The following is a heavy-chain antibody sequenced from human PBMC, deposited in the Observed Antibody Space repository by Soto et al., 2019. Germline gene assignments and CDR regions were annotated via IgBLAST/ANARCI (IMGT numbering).Heavy chain of an antibody. Sequence: QVQLVQSGAEVKKPGASVKVSCKASGYTFTSYGISWVRQAPGQGLEWMGWISAYNGNTNYAQKLQGRVTMTTDTSTSTADMELRSLGSDDTAVYYCARDYDFWSGYFRPVDYWGQGTLVTVSS. V-gene: IGHV1-18*01. CDR2: ISAYNGNT. J-gene: IGHJ4*02. CDR3: ARDYDFWSGYFRPVDY. CDR1: GYTFTSYG. D-gene: IGHD3-3*01.